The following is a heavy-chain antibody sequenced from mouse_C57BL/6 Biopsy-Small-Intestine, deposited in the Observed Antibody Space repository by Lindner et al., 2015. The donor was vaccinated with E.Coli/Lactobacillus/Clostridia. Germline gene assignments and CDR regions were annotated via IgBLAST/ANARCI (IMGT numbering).Heavy chain of an antibody. CDR2: INPSSGNT. CDR1: GYTFTSYG. CDR3: ARRDYGTSYSYAMDY. J-gene: IGHJ4*01. Sequence: VQLQESGAELARPGASVKLSCKASGYTFTSYGISWVKQRTGQGLEWIGYINPSSGNTKYNQKFKDKVTLTADKSTSTAYMQLSSLTYEDSAVYYCARRDYGTSYSYAMDYWGQGTSVTVSS. D-gene: IGHD1-1*01. V-gene: IGHV1-81*01.